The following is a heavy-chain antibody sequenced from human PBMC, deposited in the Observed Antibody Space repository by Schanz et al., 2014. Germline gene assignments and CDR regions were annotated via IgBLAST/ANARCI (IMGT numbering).Heavy chain of an antibody. V-gene: IGHV3-23*04. CDR3: AKSLESCPGGRCSRGYFDY. Sequence: EVQLVESGGGLVKPGGFLRLSCAASGFTFSAYAMSWVRQAPGKGLLWVSSISGTGGDDTYYADSVKGRFTISRDNSKNTLFLQMNSLRVEDTAVYYCAKSLESCPGGRCSRGYFDYWGQGTLVTVSS. D-gene: IGHD2-8*02. CDR2: ISGTGGDDT. CDR1: GFTFSAYA. J-gene: IGHJ4*02.